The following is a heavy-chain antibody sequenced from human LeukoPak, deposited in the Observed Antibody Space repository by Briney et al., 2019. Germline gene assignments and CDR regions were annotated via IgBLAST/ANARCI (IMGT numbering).Heavy chain of an antibody. Sequence: PSETLSLTCAVSGGSISSGGYSWSWIRQPPGKGLEWIGYIYHSGSTYYNPSLKSRVTISVDRSKNQFSLKLSSVTAADTAVYYCARSDSSWYDWPNYFDYWGQGTLVTVSS. D-gene: IGHD6-13*01. J-gene: IGHJ4*02. CDR1: GGSISSGGYS. CDR3: ARSDSSWYDWPNYFDY. V-gene: IGHV4-30-2*01. CDR2: IYHSGST.